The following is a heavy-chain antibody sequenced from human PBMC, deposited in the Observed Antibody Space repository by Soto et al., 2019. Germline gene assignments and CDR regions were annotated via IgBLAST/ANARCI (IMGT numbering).Heavy chain of an antibody. CDR2: ISSSSSYI. CDR1: GFTFSSYS. Sequence: GGSLRLSCAASGFTFSSYSMNWVRQAPGKGLEWVSSISSSSSYIYYADSVKGRFTISRDNAKNSLYLQMNSLRAEDTAVYYCARAGGWSLGDDFDYWGQGTLVTVSS. J-gene: IGHJ4*02. V-gene: IGHV3-21*01. D-gene: IGHD6-19*01. CDR3: ARAGGWSLGDDFDY.